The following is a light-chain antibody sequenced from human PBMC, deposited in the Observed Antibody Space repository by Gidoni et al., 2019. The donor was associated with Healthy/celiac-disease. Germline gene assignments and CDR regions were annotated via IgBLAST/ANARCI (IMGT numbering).Light chain of an antibody. CDR2: DTS. Sequence: QAVVTQEPALTVSPGGTVTLTCGSSTGAVTSGHYPYWFQQKPGQAPRTLIYDTSNKHSWTPARFSGSLLGGKAALTLSGAQPEDEAEYYCLLSYSGALVVVGGGTKLTSP. CDR3: LLSYSGALVV. V-gene: IGLV7-46*01. J-gene: IGLJ2*01. CDR1: TGAVTSGHY.